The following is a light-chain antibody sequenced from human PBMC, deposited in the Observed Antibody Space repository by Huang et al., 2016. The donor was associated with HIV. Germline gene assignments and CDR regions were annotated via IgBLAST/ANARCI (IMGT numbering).Light chain of an antibody. V-gene: IGKV3-11*01. CDR3: QQRSSGVT. CDR1: QSVGNY. Sequence: IVLTQSPATLSWYPGERVTLSYRASQSVGNYIAWYQQHPGQSPRLLIYDTSNRATGTPVRFSGSGSGTDFALTISNLESEDFAVYYCQQRSSGVTFGGGTKVQVK. CDR2: DTS. J-gene: IGKJ4*01.